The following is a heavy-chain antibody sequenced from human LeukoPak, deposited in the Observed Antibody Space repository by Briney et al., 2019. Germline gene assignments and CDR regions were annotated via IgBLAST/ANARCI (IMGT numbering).Heavy chain of an antibody. CDR2: ISYIGTT. CDR1: GDSFSSHY. V-gene: IGHV4-59*11. J-gene: IGHJ3*01. D-gene: IGHD4-17*01. Sequence: SETLSLTCTVSGDSFSSHYWTWLRQSPGKGLEWIGYISYIGTTNYNPSLKSRVTISVDPSKNQFSLKLISVAAADTALYYCVRDPTTVTKGFDVWGQGTTVTVSS. CDR3: VRDPTTVTKGFDV.